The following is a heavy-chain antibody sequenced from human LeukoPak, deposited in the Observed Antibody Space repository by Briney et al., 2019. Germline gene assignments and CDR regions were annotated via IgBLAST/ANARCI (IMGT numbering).Heavy chain of an antibody. CDR1: GGSFSGYY. V-gene: IGHV4-34*01. J-gene: IGHJ5*02. Sequence: SETLSLTCAVYGGSFSGYYWSWIRQPPGKGLEWIGEINHSGSTNYNPFLKSRVTISVDTSKNQFSLKLSSVTAADTAVYYCARRVLWGGYSVPRKDHNWFDPWGQGTLVTVSS. CDR2: INHSGST. D-gene: IGHD3-16*01. CDR3: ARRVLWGGYSVPRKDHNWFDP.